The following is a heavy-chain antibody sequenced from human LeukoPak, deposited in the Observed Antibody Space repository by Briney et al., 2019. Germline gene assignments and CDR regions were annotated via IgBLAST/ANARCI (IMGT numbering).Heavy chain of an antibody. CDR2: IIPIFGTA. J-gene: IGHJ4*02. CDR1: GYTFTSIT. CDR3: ARFYGSGSYYYFDY. Sequence: GASVTVSCKASGYTFTSITINWVRQAPGQGLEWMGGIIPIFGTANYAQKFQGRVTITADESTSTAYMELSSLRSEDTAVYYCARFYGSGSYYYFDYWGQGTLVTVSS. D-gene: IGHD3-10*01. V-gene: IGHV1-69*13.